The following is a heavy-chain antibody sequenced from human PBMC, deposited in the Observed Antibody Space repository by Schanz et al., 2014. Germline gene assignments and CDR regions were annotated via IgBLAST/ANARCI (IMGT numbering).Heavy chain of an antibody. D-gene: IGHD3-10*01. CDR3: ARANYRRKINFDY. CDR2: IWSDGSTK. V-gene: IGHV3-33*01. J-gene: IGHJ4*02. Sequence: VQLVESGGGLVQPGRSLRLSCAASGFAFSVYGMHWVRQAPGKGPEWLAVIWSDGSTKYYADSVKGRFTMSRDNSKNTLYLQMNSLRAEDTAVYYCARANYRRKINFDYWGRGTLVTVSS. CDR1: GFAFSVYG.